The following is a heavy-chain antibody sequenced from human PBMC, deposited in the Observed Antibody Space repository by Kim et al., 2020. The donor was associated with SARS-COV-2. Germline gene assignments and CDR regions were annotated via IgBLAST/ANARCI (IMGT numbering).Heavy chain of an antibody. D-gene: IGHD3-10*01. Sequence: GGSLRLSCAASGFTFSSYWMHWVRQAPGKGLVWVSRINSDGSSTSYADSVKGRFTISRDNAKNTLYLQMNSLRAEDTAVYYCARSRPVLLWFGELFFDYWGQGTLVTVSS. CDR3: ARSRPVLLWFGELFFDY. CDR2: INSDGSST. J-gene: IGHJ4*02. CDR1: GFTFSSYW. V-gene: IGHV3-74*01.